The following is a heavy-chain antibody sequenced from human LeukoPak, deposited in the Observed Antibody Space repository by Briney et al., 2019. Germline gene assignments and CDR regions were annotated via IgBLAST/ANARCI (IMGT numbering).Heavy chain of an antibody. CDR3: ARRLSDSTRRATHFDY. D-gene: IGHD3-22*01. CDR2: ISSSSSYI. V-gene: IGHV3-21*01. J-gene: IGHJ4*01. CDR1: GFTFSSYS. Sequence: PGGSLRPSCAASGFTFSSYSMNWVRQAPGKGLEWVSSISSSSSYIYYADSVKGRFTISRDNAKNSLYLQMNSLRAEDTAVYYCARRLSDSTRRATHFDYWGQEPWSPSPQ.